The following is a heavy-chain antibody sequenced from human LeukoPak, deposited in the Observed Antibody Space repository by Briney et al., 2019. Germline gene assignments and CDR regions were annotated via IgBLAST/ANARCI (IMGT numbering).Heavy chain of an antibody. V-gene: IGHV1-2*02. Sequence: ASVKVSCKASGYTFTGYYMRWVRQAPGQGLEWMGWINPNSGGTNYAQKFQGRVTMTRDTSISTAYMELSRLRSDDTAVYYCARDRGNWGGRDAFDIWGQGTMVTVSS. CDR2: INPNSGGT. CDR3: ARDRGNWGGRDAFDI. CDR1: GYTFTGYY. J-gene: IGHJ3*02. D-gene: IGHD7-27*01.